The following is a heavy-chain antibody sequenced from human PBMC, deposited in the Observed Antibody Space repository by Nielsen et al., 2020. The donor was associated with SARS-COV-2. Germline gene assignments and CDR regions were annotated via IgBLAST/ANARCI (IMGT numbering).Heavy chain of an antibody. CDR3: ARLSSAPWGEFDY. J-gene: IGHJ4*02. D-gene: IGHD1-26*01. CDR1: GFTFSDYY. CDR2: ISSTDSGATG. Sequence: GESLKISCTASGFTFSDYYMSWLRQAPGKGLEWVSWISSTDSGATGNYPDSVRGRFTISRDNAKNSLYLQMNSLKNEDTAVYYCARLSSAPWGEFDYWGQGTQVTVSS. V-gene: IGHV3-11*04.